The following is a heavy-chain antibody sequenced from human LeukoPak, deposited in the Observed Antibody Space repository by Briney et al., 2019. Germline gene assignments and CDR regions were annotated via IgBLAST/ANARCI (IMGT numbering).Heavy chain of an antibody. CDR1: GYTLTELS. Sequence: ASVKVSCKVSGYTLTELSMHWVRQAPGKGLEWMGGFDPEDGETIYAQKFQGRVTMTEDTSTDIAYMELSSLRSEDTAVYYCATAGMATIMPLDYWGQGTLVTVSS. CDR3: ATAGMATIMPLDY. J-gene: IGHJ4*02. D-gene: IGHD5-24*01. V-gene: IGHV1-24*01. CDR2: FDPEDGET.